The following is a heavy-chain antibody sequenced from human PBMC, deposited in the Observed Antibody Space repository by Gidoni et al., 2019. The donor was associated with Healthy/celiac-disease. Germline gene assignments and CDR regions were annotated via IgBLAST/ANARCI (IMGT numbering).Heavy chain of an antibody. J-gene: IGHJ3*02. V-gene: IGHV4-39*01. CDR3: ARHGIREAAFDI. Sequence: QLQLQESGPGLVKPSETLSLTCTVSGGSISSSSYYWGWIRQPPGKGLEWIGSIYYSGSTYYNPSPKSRVTISVDTSKNQFSLKLSPVTAADTAVYYCARHGIREAAFDIWGQGTMVTVSS. D-gene: IGHD5-18*01. CDR1: GGSISSSSYY. CDR2: IYYSGST.